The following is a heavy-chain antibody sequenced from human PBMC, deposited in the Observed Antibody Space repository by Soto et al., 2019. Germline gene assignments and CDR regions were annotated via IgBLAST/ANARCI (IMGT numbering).Heavy chain of an antibody. J-gene: IGHJ5*02. CDR1: GGSISSYY. CDR3: ARRPACSSYDNWFDP. D-gene: IGHD2-15*01. CDR2: IYYSGCT. V-gene: IGHV4-59*01. Sequence: PSETLSLTGTVSGGSISSYYWSCIRQPPGKGLEWIGYIYYSGCTNYNPSLKSRVTISVDTSKNQFSLKRSSVPAADAAVYYCARRPACSSYDNWFDPWGQGTLVTVS.